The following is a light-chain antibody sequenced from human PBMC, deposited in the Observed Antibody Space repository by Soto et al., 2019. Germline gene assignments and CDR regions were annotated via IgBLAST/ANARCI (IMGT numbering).Light chain of an antibody. J-gene: IGKJ5*01. Sequence: DIQITQSPSILSASVGDRVTITCRASQSIRSWLAWYQQKPGKAPKLLIYDAYSLESGVPSRFSGSGSGTDFTLTISSLQAEDLASYYCQQAYSAPITFGQGTRREIK. V-gene: IGKV1-5*01. CDR2: DAY. CDR1: QSIRSW. CDR3: QQAYSAPIT.